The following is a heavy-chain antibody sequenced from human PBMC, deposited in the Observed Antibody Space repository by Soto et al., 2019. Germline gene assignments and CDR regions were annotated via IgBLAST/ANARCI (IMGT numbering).Heavy chain of an antibody. J-gene: IGHJ6*02. D-gene: IGHD3-10*01. V-gene: IGHV4-34*01. Sequence: SETLSLTCAVYGGSFSGYYWSWIRQPPGKGLEWIGEINHSGSTNYNPSLKSRVTISVDTSKNQFSLKLSSVTAADTAVYYCARGSQLLWFGHFVYYYGMDVWGQGTTVT. CDR2: INHSGST. CDR3: ARGSQLLWFGHFVYYYGMDV. CDR1: GGSFSGYY.